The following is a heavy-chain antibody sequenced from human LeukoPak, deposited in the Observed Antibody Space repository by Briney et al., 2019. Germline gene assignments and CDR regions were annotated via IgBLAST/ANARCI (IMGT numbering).Heavy chain of an antibody. D-gene: IGHD3-10*01. J-gene: IGHJ5*02. CDR2: INPNSGAT. CDR1: GYTFTGYY. CDR3: ARDRRSQLVTMVRGVITNWFDP. V-gene: IGHV1-2*02. Sequence: GASVKVSCMASGYTFTGYYMHWVRQAPGQGLEWMGWINPNSGATNHAQKFQGRVTMTRDTSISTAYMELSRLRSDDTAVYYCARDRRSQLVTMVRGVITNWFDPWGQGTLVTVSS.